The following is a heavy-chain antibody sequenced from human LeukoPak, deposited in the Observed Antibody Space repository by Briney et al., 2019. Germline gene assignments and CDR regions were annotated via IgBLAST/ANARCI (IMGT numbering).Heavy chain of an antibody. V-gene: IGHV4-61*03. D-gene: IGHD3-22*01. CDR1: GGSVSSGTYY. Sequence: PSETLSLTCTVSGGSVSSGTYYWSWIRQPPGKGLEWIGYIYYSGSTNYNPSLKSRVTISVDTSKSHFALKLNSVTAADTAVYYCARGGDYYDRPFDYWGQGTLVTVSS. CDR2: IYYSGST. J-gene: IGHJ4*02. CDR3: ARGGDYYDRPFDY.